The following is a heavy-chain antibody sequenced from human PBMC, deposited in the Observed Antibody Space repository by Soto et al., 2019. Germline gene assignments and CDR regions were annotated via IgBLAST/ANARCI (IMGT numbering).Heavy chain of an antibody. CDR2: IYWDDDK. J-gene: IGHJ6*02. CDR1: GFSLSSTGVG. CDR3: AHGTFGGIIVAGAMDV. Sequence: SGPTLVNPTQTLTLTCTFSGFSLSSTGVGVAWIRQPPGKALEWLAVIYWDDDKRYSTSLKNRLTVSKDTSKNQVVLTMTNVAPADTATYDCAHGTFGGIIVAGAMDVWGQGTTVTVSS. D-gene: IGHD3-16*02. V-gene: IGHV2-5*02.